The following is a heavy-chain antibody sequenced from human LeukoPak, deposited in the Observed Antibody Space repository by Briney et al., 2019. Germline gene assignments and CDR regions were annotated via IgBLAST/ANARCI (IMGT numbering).Heavy chain of an antibody. CDR3: TTDPITMIVVVSGPSGAFDI. D-gene: IGHD3-22*01. CDR2: IKSKTDGGTT. Sequence: GGSLRLSCAASGFTFSNAWMSWVRQAPGKGLEWVGRIKSKTDGGTTDYAAPVKGRFTISRDDSKNTLYLQMNSLKTEDTAVYYCTTDPITMIVVVSGPSGAFDIWGQGTMVTVSS. CDR1: GFTFSNAW. V-gene: IGHV3-15*01. J-gene: IGHJ3*02.